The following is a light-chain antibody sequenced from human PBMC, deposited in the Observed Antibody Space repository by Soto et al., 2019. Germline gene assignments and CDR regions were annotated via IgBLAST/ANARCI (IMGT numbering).Light chain of an antibody. J-gene: IGLJ2*01. CDR1: NIGSKS. CDR3: QVWDSRSDHVV. V-gene: IGLV3-21*02. CDR2: DDS. Sequence: SYELTQPPSVSVAPGQTARITCGGNNIGSKSVHWYQQKPGQAPVLVVYDDSDRPSGIPEQFSGSNSGNTATLTISRVEAGDEADYYCQVWDSRSDHVVFGGGTKLTVL.